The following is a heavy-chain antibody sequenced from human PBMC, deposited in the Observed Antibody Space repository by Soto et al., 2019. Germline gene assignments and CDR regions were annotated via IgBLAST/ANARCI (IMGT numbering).Heavy chain of an antibody. V-gene: IGHV3-11*06. CDR2: SSNSGTFA. D-gene: IGHD1-1*01. CDR1: GFTFSDYY. CDR3: ARSGDNFNVLDY. J-gene: IGHJ4*02. Sequence: PGGSLRLSCAASGFTFSDYYMSWVRQAPGRGLEWISYSSNSGTFARYATSVKGRFSISRDNANNPLYLEMNSLRVEDTAVYYCARSGDNFNVLDYWGQGIMVTVSS.